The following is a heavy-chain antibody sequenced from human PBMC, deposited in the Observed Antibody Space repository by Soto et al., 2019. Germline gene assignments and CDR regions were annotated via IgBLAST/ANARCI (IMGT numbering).Heavy chain of an antibody. CDR2: ISGSGGST. Sequence: GGSLRLSCAASGFTFSSYAMSWVRQAPGKGLEWVSAISGSGGSTYYADSVKGRFTISRDNSKNTLYLQMNSLRAEDTAVYYCAKDQDEQQLVSSFDYWGQGTLVTVSS. CDR3: AKDQDEQQLVSSFDY. J-gene: IGHJ4*02. CDR1: GFTFSSYA. D-gene: IGHD6-13*01. V-gene: IGHV3-23*01.